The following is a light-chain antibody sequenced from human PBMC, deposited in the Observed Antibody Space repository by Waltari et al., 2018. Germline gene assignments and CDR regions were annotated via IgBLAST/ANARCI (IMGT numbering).Light chain of an antibody. CDR3: SSYRRSSTYVL. V-gene: IGLV2-14*03. CDR2: DVS. CDR1: RSDAVVYNF. Sequence: QSALTQPASVSGSPGQSFTISCCGLRSDAVVYNFVSWYQQHPGKAPKLLIFDVSNRLSGVSNRFSGSKSGNTASLTISGLQPEDEADYYCSSYRRSSTYVLLGGGTKLTVL. J-gene: IGLJ2*01.